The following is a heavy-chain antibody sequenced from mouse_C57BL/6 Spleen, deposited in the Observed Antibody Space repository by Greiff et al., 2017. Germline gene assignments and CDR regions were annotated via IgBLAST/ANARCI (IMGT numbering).Heavy chain of an antibody. CDR1: GYTFTDYE. D-gene: IGHD1-1*01. V-gene: IGHV1-15*01. J-gene: IGHJ2*01. CDR2: IDPETGGT. CDR3: TRGGTVVATYYLDD. Sequence: QVQLQQSGAELVRPGASVTLSCKASGYTFTDYEMHWVKQTPVHGLEWIGAIDPETGGTAYNQKFKGKAILTADKSSSPAYLELRSLTSEDSAVYYCTRGGTVVATYYLDDWGQGTTLTVSS.